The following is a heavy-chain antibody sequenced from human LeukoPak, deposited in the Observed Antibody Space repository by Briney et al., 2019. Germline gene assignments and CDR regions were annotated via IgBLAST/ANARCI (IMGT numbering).Heavy chain of an antibody. V-gene: IGHV3-30-3*01. CDR3: ARDPRSFGAPIDY. Sequence: QPGGSLRLSCAASGFSFSNYPMHWVRQAPGKGLEWVAAIAHDANGKYYADSVKGRFTISRDNAKNSLYLQMNSPGAEDTAVYYCARDPRSFGAPIDYWGQGTLVTVSS. CDR2: IAHDANGK. CDR1: GFSFSNYP. D-gene: IGHD3-3*01. J-gene: IGHJ4*02.